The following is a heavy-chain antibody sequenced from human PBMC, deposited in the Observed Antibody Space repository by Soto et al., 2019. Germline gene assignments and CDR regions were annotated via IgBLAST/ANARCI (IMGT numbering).Heavy chain of an antibody. J-gene: IGHJ4*02. Sequence: SETLSLTCTVSGGSISSYYWSWIRQSPGKGLEWIGYIHYSGNTNYNPSLKGRVTISVDTSKSQFSLKLNSVTAADTAVYYCARHSVSGWYAPNDCWGRGTLVTVSS. CDR2: IHYSGNT. D-gene: IGHD6-19*01. CDR1: GGSISSYY. V-gene: IGHV4-59*08. CDR3: ARHSVSGWYAPNDC.